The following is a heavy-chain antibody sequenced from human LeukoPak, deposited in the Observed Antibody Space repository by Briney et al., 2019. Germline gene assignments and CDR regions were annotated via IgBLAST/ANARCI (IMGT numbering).Heavy chain of an antibody. CDR2: IKHDGSEM. J-gene: IGHJ4*02. CDR3: ARDYDWSLDY. V-gene: IGHV3-7*01. D-gene: IGHD3-9*01. Sequence: RGSLRLSCATSGFTFSTTTWMAWVRQAPGKGLEWVANIKHDGSEMDYVDSVRGRFTVSRDNVKNSVYLQMNSLRAEDTAIYYCARDYDWSLDYWGQGTLVTVSS. CDR1: GFTFSTTTW.